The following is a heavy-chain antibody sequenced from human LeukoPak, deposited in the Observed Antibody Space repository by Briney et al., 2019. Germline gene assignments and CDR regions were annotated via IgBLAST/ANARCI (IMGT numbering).Heavy chain of an antibody. CDR2: INPNSGGT. CDR3: ARSHYYDSSGYYSGDY. J-gene: IGHJ4*02. D-gene: IGHD3-22*01. CDR1: GYTFTGYY. Sequence: ASVKVSCKASGYTFTGYYMHWVRQAPGQGLEWMGRINPNSGGTNYAQKFQGRVTMTRNTSISTAYMELSRLRSDDTAVYYCARSHYYDSSGYYSGDYWGKGTLVTVSS. V-gene: IGHV1-2*06.